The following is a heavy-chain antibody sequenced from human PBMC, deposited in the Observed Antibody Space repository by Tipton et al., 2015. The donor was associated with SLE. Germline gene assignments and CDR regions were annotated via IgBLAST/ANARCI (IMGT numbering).Heavy chain of an antibody. CDR2: IYDSEST. J-gene: IGHJ5*02. Sequence: TLSLTCTVSGDSITSYYWSWIRQPPGKGLEWIGYIYDSESTKFNPSLESRVTISLDTSKNHFSLKLTSVTAADTAVYYCARDSRIGWFDPWGQGTLVTVSS. CDR3: ARDSRIGWFDP. D-gene: IGHD2-15*01. V-gene: IGHV4-59*12. CDR1: GDSITSYY.